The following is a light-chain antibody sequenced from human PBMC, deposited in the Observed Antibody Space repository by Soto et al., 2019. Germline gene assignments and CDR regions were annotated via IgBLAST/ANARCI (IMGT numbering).Light chain of an antibody. Sequence: PGGRATLSCRASRTVDGNYLAWYHQKPGQAPRLLIHSASTRAPGIPDRFSASGAGTDFTLTISRLEPEDFAVYYCQQYFKSPWTFGQGTKVGIK. V-gene: IGKV3-20*01. CDR1: RTVDGNY. J-gene: IGKJ1*01. CDR2: SAS. CDR3: QQYFKSPWT.